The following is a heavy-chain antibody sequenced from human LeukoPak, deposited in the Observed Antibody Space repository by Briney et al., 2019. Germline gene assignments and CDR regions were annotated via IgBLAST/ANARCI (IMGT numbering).Heavy chain of an antibody. D-gene: IGHD6-13*01. CDR2: ISYDGSNK. CDR1: GFTFSSYA. J-gene: IGHJ4*02. CDR3: ARPQGIAAAGTDY. V-gene: IGHV3-30-3*01. Sequence: GGSLRLSCAASGFTFSSYAMHWVRQAPGKGLEGVAVISYDGSNKYYADSVKGRFTISRDNSKNTLYLQMNSLRAEDTAVYYCARPQGIAAAGTDYWGQGTLVTVSS.